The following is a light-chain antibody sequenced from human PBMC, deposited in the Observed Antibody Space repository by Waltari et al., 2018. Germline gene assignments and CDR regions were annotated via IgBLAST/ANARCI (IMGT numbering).Light chain of an antibody. Sequence: QSALTQPASVSGPPGQSITISCTGSGTDVGGSKYVSWYQQYPGKVPKLLLYEVSNRPAGVSDRFSGSKSGNTAYLTISGLQAEDEADYYCGSFAVRSTLLFGGVTKWTV. CDR3: GSFAVRSTLL. V-gene: IGLV2-14*01. CDR1: GTDVGGSKY. J-gene: IGLJ2*01. CDR2: EVS.